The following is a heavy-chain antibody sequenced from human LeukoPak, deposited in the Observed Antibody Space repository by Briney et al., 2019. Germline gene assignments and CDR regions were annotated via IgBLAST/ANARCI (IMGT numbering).Heavy chain of an antibody. CDR2: MNPNSGNT. Sequence: ASVKVSCKASRYTFTSYDINWVRQAPGQGLEWMGWMNPNSGNTGYAQKFQGRVTMTRNTSISTAYMKLGSLRSEDTAVYYCARKNYGSNRWFDPWGQGTLVTVSS. CDR3: ARKNYGSNRWFDP. CDR1: RYTFTSYD. J-gene: IGHJ5*02. V-gene: IGHV1-8*01. D-gene: IGHD4/OR15-4a*01.